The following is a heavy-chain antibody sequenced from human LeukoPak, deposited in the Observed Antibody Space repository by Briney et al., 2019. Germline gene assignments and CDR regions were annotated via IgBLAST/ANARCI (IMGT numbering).Heavy chain of an antibody. Sequence: GASVKVSCKASGGTFSSYAIGWVRQAPGQGLEWMGGIIPIFGTANYAQKFQGRVTITADKSTSTAYMELSSLRSEDTAVYYCASTYGSGSYYRYYYYYYMDVWGKGTTVTVSS. CDR3: ASTYGSGSYYRYYYYYYMDV. CDR2: IIPIFGTA. CDR1: GGTFSSYA. V-gene: IGHV1-69*06. J-gene: IGHJ6*03. D-gene: IGHD3-10*01.